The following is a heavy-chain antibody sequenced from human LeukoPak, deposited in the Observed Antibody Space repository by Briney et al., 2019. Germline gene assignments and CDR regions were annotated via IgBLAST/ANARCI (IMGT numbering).Heavy chain of an antibody. V-gene: IGHV3-21*01. Sequence: GGSLRLSCAVSGFTFSSYAMSWVRQAPGKGLEWVSSISSSSSYIYYADSVKGRFTISRDNAKNSLYLQMNSLRAEDTAVYYCATQHIVVVPAAIVELDYWGQGTLVTVSS. CDR1: GFTFSSYA. J-gene: IGHJ4*02. CDR2: ISSSSSYI. CDR3: ATQHIVVVPAAIVELDY. D-gene: IGHD2-2*01.